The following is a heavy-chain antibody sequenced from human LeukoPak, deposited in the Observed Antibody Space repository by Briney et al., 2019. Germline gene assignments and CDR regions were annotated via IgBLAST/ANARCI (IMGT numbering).Heavy chain of an antibody. CDR1: GFSFSTSS. J-gene: IGHJ4*02. Sequence: GGSLRLSCAASGFSFSTSSMNWVRQAPGKGLEWVSSISGSSIYILYADSVKGRFTTSRDDARSSLYLQMNSLRAEDTAVYYCAKFETRGNTDFDYWGQGTLVTVSS. CDR2: ISGSSIYI. V-gene: IGHV3-21*01. CDR3: AKFETRGNTDFDY. D-gene: IGHD2/OR15-2a*01.